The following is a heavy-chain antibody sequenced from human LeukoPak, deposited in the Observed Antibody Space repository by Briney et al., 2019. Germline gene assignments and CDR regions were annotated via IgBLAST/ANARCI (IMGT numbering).Heavy chain of an antibody. CDR3: ARGGGSYYGWEVHWFDP. CDR2: INPNSGGT. D-gene: IGHD1-26*01. V-gene: IGHV1-2*02. J-gene: IGHJ5*02. Sequence: GASVKVSCKASGYTFTGYYMHWVRQAPGQGLEWMGWINPNSGGTNYAQKFQGRVTMTRDTSISTAYMELSRLRSDDTAVYYCARGGGSYYGWEVHWFDPWGQGTLVTVSS. CDR1: GYTFTGYY.